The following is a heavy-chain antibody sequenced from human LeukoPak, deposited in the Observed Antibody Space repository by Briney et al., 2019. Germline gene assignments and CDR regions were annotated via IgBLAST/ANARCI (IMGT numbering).Heavy chain of an antibody. J-gene: IGHJ4*02. D-gene: IGHD3-22*01. V-gene: IGHV1-18*01. CDR3: ARVPNYYDSSGFDY. CDR1: GYTFTSYG. CDR2: ISAYNGNT. Sequence: ASVKVSCKASGYTFTSYGISWVRQAPGQGLEWMGWISAYNGNTNYAQKLQGRVTMTTDTSTSTAYMKLRSLRSDDTAVYYCARVPNYYDSSGFDYWGQGTLVTVSS.